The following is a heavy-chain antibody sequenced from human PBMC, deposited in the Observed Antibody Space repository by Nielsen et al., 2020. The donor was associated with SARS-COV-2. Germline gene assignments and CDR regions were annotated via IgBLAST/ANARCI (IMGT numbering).Heavy chain of an antibody. CDR1: GYTFTSYA. J-gene: IGHJ6*02. CDR2: INAGNGNT. D-gene: IGHD3-22*01. V-gene: IGHV1-3*01. Sequence: ASVKVSCKASGYTFTSYAMHWVRQAPGQRLEWMGWINAGNGNTKYSQKFQGRVTMTRDTSTSTVYMELSSLRSEDTAVYYCARDSPWYYYDSSGYRTYYYGMDVWGQGTTVTVSS. CDR3: ARDSPWYYYDSSGYRTYYYGMDV.